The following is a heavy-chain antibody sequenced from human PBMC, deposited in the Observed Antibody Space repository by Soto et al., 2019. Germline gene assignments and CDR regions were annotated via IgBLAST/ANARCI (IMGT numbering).Heavy chain of an antibody. V-gene: IGHV3-11*01. Sequence: QALLVQSGGGLVKPGGSLRLSCVGSGINFSDYFVSWIRQAPGKGLEWISYISSHGGTTYYADAVKGRFTVTRDDVKNSVFLYMTSLRADDTAIYYCARDRVRFYGGNPFNYRGQRVQVTVSS. D-gene: IGHD4-17*01. CDR1: GINFSDYF. CDR2: ISSHGGTT. CDR3: ARDRVRFYGGNPFNY. J-gene: IGHJ4*02.